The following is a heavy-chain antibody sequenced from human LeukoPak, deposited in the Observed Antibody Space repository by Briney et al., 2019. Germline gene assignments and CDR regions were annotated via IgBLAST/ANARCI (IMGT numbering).Heavy chain of an antibody. CDR1: GFTVSDYS. CDR3: ARDPYSGSYGPYYYYYMDV. V-gene: IGHV3-11*06. J-gene: IGHJ6*03. Sequence: GGSLRLSCAASGFTVSDYSMSWVRQAPGKGLEWVSAISGSGSYTDYADSVKGRFTISRDNAKNSLYLQMDSLRVEDTAVYYCARDPYSGSYGPYYYYYMDVWGKGTTVTISS. D-gene: IGHD1-26*01. CDR2: ISGSGSYT.